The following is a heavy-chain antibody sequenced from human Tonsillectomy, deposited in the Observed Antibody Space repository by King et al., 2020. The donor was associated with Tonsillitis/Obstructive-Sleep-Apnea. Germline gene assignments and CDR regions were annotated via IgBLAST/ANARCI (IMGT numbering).Heavy chain of an antibody. Sequence: VQLVESGGGLVQPGRSLRLSCAASGFTFDDYARHWVRQAPGKGVEWVSGFSWNRGSIGYADFVKGRLTISRDNAKNSLYLQMNSLRAEDTALYYCAKGLYDFWSGPFDYWGQGTLVTVSS. CDR2: FSWNRGSI. CDR3: AKGLYDFWSGPFDY. V-gene: IGHV3-9*01. D-gene: IGHD3-3*01. J-gene: IGHJ4*02. CDR1: GFTFDDYA.